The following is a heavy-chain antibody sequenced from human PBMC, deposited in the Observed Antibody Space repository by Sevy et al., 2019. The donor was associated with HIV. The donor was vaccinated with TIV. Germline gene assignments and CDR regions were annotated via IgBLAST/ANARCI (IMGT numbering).Heavy chain of an antibody. Sequence: GGCLRLSCAASGFTFSKYWMSWVRQAPGKGLEWVANIKPDGSDKYYVGSLKGRFTIYRDNAKNSLYLEMNNLGAEDPAVYYCARVIVHGELGNWFDPWGQGTLVTVSS. CDR3: ARVIVHGELGNWFDP. CDR2: IKPDGSDK. J-gene: IGHJ5*02. CDR1: GFTFSKYW. D-gene: IGHD3-16*02. V-gene: IGHV3-7*01.